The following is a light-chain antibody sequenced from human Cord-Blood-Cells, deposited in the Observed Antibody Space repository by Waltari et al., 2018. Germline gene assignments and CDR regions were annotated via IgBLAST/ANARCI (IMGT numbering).Light chain of an antibody. Sequence: DLQMTQSQSSLSASVGDRVTITCRASQRISSYLNWYQQKPGKAPKLLIYAASSLQSGVPSRFSGSGSGTDFTLTISSLQPEDFATYYCQQSYSTPRTFGQGTKVEIK. CDR1: QRISSY. CDR2: AAS. CDR3: QQSYSTPRT. V-gene: IGKV1-39*01. J-gene: IGKJ1*01.